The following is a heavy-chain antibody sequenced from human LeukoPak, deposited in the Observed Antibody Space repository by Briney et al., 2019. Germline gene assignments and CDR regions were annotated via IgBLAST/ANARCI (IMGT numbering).Heavy chain of an antibody. Sequence: ASVKVSCKASGYTLTGYYMHWVRQAPGQGLAWMGWINPNSGGTNYAQKFQGRVTMTRDTSISTAYMELSRLRSDDTAVYYCARALRDIVVVPAADRSLYYYGMDVWGQGTTVTVSS. D-gene: IGHD2-2*01. CDR1: GYTLTGYY. V-gene: IGHV1-2*02. CDR2: INPNSGGT. CDR3: ARALRDIVVVPAADRSLYYYGMDV. J-gene: IGHJ6*02.